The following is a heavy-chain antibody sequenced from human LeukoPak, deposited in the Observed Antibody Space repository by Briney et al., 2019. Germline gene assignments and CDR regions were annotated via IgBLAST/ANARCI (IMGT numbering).Heavy chain of an antibody. CDR2: INPNSGGT. J-gene: IGHJ3*02. CDR3: ARAWTYQLLAPHDAFDI. CDR1: GYTFTGCY. V-gene: IGHV1-2*02. D-gene: IGHD2-2*01. Sequence: ASVKVSCKASGYTFTGCYMHWVRQAPGQGLEWMGWINPNSGGTNYAQKFQGRVTMTRDTSISTAYMELSRLRSDDTAVYYCARAWTYQLLAPHDAFDIWGQGTMVTVSS.